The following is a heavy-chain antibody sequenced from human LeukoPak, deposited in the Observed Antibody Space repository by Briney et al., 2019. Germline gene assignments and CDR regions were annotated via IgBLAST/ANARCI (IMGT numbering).Heavy chain of an antibody. D-gene: IGHD2-2*01. CDR3: ARQVLDIVVVPAAARSGYYYGMDV. V-gene: IGHV4-59*08. Sequence: SETLSLTCTVSGGSISSYYWSWIRQPPGKGLEWIGYIYYSGSTNYNPSLKSRVTISVDTSKNQFSLKLSSVTAADTAVYYCARQVLDIVVVPAAARSGYYYGMDVWGQGTTVTVSS. CDR2: IYYSGST. J-gene: IGHJ6*02. CDR1: GGSISSYY.